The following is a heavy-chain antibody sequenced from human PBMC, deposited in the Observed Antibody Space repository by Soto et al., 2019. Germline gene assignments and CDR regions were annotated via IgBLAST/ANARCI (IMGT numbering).Heavy chain of an antibody. J-gene: IGHJ4*02. Sequence: EVQLLESGGGLVQPGGSLRVSCAASGFNFSNYAMSWVRQAPGKGLEWVSGISGSGSRTYYADSVKGRFTISRDNSKNTLYLQMNSLRGEDTAEYYCAKAIVGATQFDYWGQGTLVTASS. CDR3: AKAIVGATQFDY. CDR2: ISGSGSRT. CDR1: GFNFSNYA. D-gene: IGHD1-26*01. V-gene: IGHV3-23*01.